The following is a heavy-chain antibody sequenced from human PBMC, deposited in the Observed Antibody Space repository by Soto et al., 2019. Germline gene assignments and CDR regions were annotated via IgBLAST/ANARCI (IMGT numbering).Heavy chain of an antibody. CDR3: GTVFEH. Sequence: EVQLVESGGGSVQPGGSLRLSCVASGITFTHYWMHWVRQVPGKGLVWVARVDSDGRGTSYADFVKGRFTISRDNAKNTLYLQMNSLRVVATAMYYCGTVFEHWGQGIPVTVSS. CDR1: GITFTHYW. J-gene: IGHJ4*02. CDR2: VDSDGRGT. V-gene: IGHV3-74*01.